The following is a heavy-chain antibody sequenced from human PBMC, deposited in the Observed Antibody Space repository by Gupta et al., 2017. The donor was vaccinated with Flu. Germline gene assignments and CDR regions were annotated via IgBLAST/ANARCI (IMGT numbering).Heavy chain of an antibody. D-gene: IGHD3-22*01. CDR2: IYWNDDK. V-gene: IGHV2-5*01. CDR3: ARSDYYDNSGTFDY. J-gene: IGHJ4*02. CDR1: GFSLSTTGVG. Sequence: HITLKESGPTLVKPTQTLTLTCTFSGFSLSTTGVGVGWIRQPPGKALEWLALIYWNDDKRYGPSLKSRLTITKDTSKNQVVLTMTNMDPVDTATYYCARSDYYDNSGTFDYWGQGTLVTVSS.